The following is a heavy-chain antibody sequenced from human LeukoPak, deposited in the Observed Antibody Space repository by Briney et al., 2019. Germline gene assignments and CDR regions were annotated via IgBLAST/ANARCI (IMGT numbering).Heavy chain of an antibody. CDR2: IYYSGST. CDR1: GGSISSSSYY. CDR3: ARVVHYYDSSGWSTFDY. J-gene: IGHJ4*02. Sequence: SETLSLTCTVSGGSISSSSYYWGWIHQPPGKGLEWIGSIYYSGSTYYNPSLKSRVTISVDTSKNQFSLKLSSVTAADTAVYYCARVVHYYDSSGWSTFDYWGQGTLVTVSS. D-gene: IGHD3-22*01. V-gene: IGHV4-39*07.